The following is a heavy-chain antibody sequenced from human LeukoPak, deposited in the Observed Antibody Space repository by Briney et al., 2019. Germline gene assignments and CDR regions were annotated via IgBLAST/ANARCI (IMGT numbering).Heavy chain of an antibody. D-gene: IGHD3-22*01. CDR3: AKDRDYDTSSSYDS. CDR2: ISGRGGST. CDR1: GFTFTSYA. J-gene: IGHJ4*02. Sequence: PGGPLRLSCAASGFTFTSYAMSWVRQAPGKVLEWVSSISGRGGSTYYADSVKGRFTISRDDSKNTLYLQMNSLRAEDTAVYYCAKDRDYDTSSSYDSWGQGTLVTVSS. V-gene: IGHV3-23*01.